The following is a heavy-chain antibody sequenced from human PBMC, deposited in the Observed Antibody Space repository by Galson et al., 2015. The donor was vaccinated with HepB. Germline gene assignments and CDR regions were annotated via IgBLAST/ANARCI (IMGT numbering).Heavy chain of an antibody. J-gene: IGHJ4*02. D-gene: IGHD2-21*02. V-gene: IGHV3-21*01. CDR2: ISSSSSYI. CDR1: GFTFSRYS. CDR3: ARDGVVVTAPYYFDY. Sequence: SLRLSCAASGFTFSRYSMNWVRQAPGKGLEWVSSISSSSSYIYYADSVKGRFTISRDNAKNSLYLQMNSLRAEDTAVYYCARDGVVVTAPYYFDYWGQGTLVTVSS.